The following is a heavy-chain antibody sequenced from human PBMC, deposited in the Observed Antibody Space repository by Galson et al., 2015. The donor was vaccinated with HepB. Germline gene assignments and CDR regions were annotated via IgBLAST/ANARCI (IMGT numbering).Heavy chain of an antibody. V-gene: IGHV3-15*07. J-gene: IGHJ4*02. Sequence: SLRLSCAASGFTFSNAWMNWVRQAPGKGLEWVGRIKSKTDGGTTDYAAPVKGRFTISRDDSENTLYLQMNSLKTEDTAVYYCTTDPQYSSSWGWGRGQGTLVTVSS. CDR1: GFTFSNAW. CDR2: IKSKTDGGTT. D-gene: IGHD6-13*01. CDR3: TTDPQYSSSWGWG.